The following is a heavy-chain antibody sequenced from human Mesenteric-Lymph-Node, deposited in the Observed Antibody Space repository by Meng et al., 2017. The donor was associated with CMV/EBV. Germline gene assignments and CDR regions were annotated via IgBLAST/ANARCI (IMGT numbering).Heavy chain of an antibody. CDR2: INHSGST. CDR3: ARHQRWLKSEGGFNY. J-gene: IGHJ4*02. Sequence: QGQIQHWGAGLLKPSETLSLTFAVYGGSFSGYYWSWIRQPPGKGLEWIGEINHSGSTNYNPSLKSRVTISVDTSKNQFSLKLSSVTAADTAVYYCARHQRWLKSEGGFNYWGQGTLVTVSS. D-gene: IGHD4-23*01. CDR1: GGSFSGYY. V-gene: IGHV4-34*01.